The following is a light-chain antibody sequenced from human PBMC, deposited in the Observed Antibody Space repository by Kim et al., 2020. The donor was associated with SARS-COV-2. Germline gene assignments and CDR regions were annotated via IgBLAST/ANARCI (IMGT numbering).Light chain of an antibody. V-gene: IGLV2-14*03. J-gene: IGLJ1*01. CDR2: DVS. CDR1: SSDVGSYND. Sequence: GQSIPISCTGTSSDVGSYNDVSWYQHHPGKAPKLMIYDVSNRPSGVSNRFSGSKSGNTASLTISGLQAEDEADYYCSSYTSSSTLVFGTGTKVTVL. CDR3: SSYTSSSTLV.